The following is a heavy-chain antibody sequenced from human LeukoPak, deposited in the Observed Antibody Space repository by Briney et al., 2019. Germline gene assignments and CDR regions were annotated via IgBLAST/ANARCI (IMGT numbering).Heavy chain of an antibody. CDR2: ISSSGSTI. Sequence: GGSLRLSCAASGFTFSDYYMSWIRQAPGKELEWVSYISSSGSTIYYADSVKGRFTISRDNAKNSLYLQMNSLRAEDTAVYYCARITIRNDIDPWGQGTLVTVSS. J-gene: IGHJ5*02. CDR3: ARITIRNDIDP. D-gene: IGHD1-1*01. V-gene: IGHV3-11*01. CDR1: GFTFSDYY.